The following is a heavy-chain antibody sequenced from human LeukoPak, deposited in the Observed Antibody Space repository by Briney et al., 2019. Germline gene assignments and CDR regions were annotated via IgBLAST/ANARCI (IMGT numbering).Heavy chain of an antibody. Sequence: SGGSLRLSCAASGFTFSSHGMSWVRQAPGKGLEWVSYISSSGSTIYYADSVKGRFTISRDNAKNSLYLQMNSLRAEGTALYYCARVGASYGKDYWGQGTLVTVSS. CDR1: GFTFSSHG. V-gene: IGHV3-48*04. J-gene: IGHJ4*02. CDR3: ARVGASYGKDY. D-gene: IGHD5-18*01. CDR2: ISSSGSTI.